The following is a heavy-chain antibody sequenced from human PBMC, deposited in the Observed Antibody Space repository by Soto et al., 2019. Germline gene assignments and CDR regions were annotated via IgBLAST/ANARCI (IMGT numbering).Heavy chain of an antibody. CDR1: GFTFSNFA. V-gene: IGHV3-23*01. J-gene: IGHJ6*03. D-gene: IGHD2-2*01. CDR2: ISGSTGTT. Sequence: EVQVLESGGGSVQPGGSLRLPCAASGFTFSNFAMSWVGHAPGKGLEWVSEISGSTGTTYYADSVKGRFIISRDNSKNTLHLQKNSLRAEDTAVYYCAKDTSSSPYYMDVWGKGTTVTVSS. CDR3: AKDTSSSPYYMDV.